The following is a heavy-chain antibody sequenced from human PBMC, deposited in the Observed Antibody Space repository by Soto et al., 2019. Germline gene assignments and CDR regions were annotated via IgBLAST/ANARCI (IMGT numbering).Heavy chain of an antibody. D-gene: IGHD3-3*01. CDR3: ARHWRTGYSTVFGVVMGWFDP. J-gene: IGHJ5*02. Sequence: KTSETLSLTCTATGDSITSTDYYWGWIRQPPGKGLEWVASIYYSGSTYHNPSLKSRVTISVDTSKNQFSLKGTSVTAADTAVYYCARHWRTGYSTVFGVVMGWFDPWGQGTLVTVSS. V-gene: IGHV4-39*01. CDR2: IYYSGST. CDR1: GDSITSTDYY.